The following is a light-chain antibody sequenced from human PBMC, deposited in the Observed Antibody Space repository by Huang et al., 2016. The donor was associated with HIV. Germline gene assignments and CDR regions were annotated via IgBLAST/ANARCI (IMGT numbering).Light chain of an antibody. V-gene: IGKV1-27*01. J-gene: IGKJ4*01. Sequence: DIQMTQSPSSLSASVGDRVTLTCRASPGISNYLAWYQQKPGEVPKLLIYAASTLQSGPPSRFSGSGSGTDFTLSISSLQPEDVATYYCQKYNSAPLTFGGGTKVEIK. CDR1: PGISNY. CDR2: AAS. CDR3: QKYNSAPLT.